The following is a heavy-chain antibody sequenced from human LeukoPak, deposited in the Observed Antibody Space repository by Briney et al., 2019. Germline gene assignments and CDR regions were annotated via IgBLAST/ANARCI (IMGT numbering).Heavy chain of an antibody. CDR3: ARDSHSSGWFLPDY. Sequence: ASVKVSCKASGYTFTSYDMHWVRQAPGQGLEWMGWINPNSGGTDYAQKFQGRVTMTRDTSISTAYMDLSSLRSDDTAVYFCARDSHSSGWFLPDYWGQGTLVTVSS. CDR1: GYTFTSYD. D-gene: IGHD6-19*01. J-gene: IGHJ4*02. CDR2: INPNSGGT. V-gene: IGHV1-2*02.